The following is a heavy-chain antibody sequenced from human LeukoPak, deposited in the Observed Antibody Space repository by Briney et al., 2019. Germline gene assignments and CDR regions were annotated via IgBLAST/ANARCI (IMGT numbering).Heavy chain of an antibody. CDR2: ISGSGGST. CDR3: AKGFRAAGSLYYFDY. J-gene: IGHJ4*02. D-gene: IGHD6-13*01. Sequence: PGGSLRLSCAASGFTFSSYAMSWVRQAPGKGVEWVSDISGSGGSTYYADSVKGRFTISRDNSKNTLYLQMNSLRAEDTAIYYCAKGFRAAGSLYYFDYWGQGTLVTVSS. V-gene: IGHV3-23*01. CDR1: GFTFSSYA.